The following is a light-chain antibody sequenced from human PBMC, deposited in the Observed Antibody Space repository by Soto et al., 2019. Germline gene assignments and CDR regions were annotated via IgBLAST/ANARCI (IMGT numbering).Light chain of an antibody. CDR2: GAS. V-gene: IGKV3-15*01. J-gene: IGKJ4*01. CDR3: QHYNNWPLT. CDR1: QTVSSN. Sequence: EIVMTQSPVTLSVSPGDRATLSCRASQTVSSNLAWYQQKPGQAPRLLIYGASTRATGIPARFSGSGSGTEFTLTISSLQSEDFAVYYCQHYNNWPLTFGRGTKVEIK.